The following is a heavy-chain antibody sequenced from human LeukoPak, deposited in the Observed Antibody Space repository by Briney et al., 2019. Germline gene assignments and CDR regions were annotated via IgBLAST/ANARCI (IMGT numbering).Heavy chain of an antibody. V-gene: IGHV3-74*01. Sequence: GGSLRLSCAASGFTFSSYWMHWVRQAPGKGLVWVSRINSDGSSTSYADSAKGRFTISRDNSKNTLYLQMNSLRAEDTAVYCCAKEWGVVVPVANAFDYWGQGTLVTVSS. J-gene: IGHJ4*02. CDR1: GFTFSSYW. D-gene: IGHD2-2*01. CDR2: INSDGSST. CDR3: AKEWGVVVPVANAFDY.